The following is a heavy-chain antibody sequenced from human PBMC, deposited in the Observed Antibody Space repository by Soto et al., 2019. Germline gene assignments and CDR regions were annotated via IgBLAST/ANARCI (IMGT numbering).Heavy chain of an antibody. Sequence: QVQLVESGGGVVQPGRSLRLSCAASGFTFSSYGMHWVRQAPGKGLEWVAVIWYDGSNKYYAESVKGRFTISRDNSKKTLYLRLNRLRAEDTAVYYCAREGYSGSSGFNYYYGYYMDVWGKGTTVTVSS. V-gene: IGHV3-33*01. J-gene: IGHJ6*03. D-gene: IGHD6-6*01. CDR1: GFTFSSYG. CDR2: IWYDGSNK. CDR3: AREGYSGSSGFNYYYGYYMDV.